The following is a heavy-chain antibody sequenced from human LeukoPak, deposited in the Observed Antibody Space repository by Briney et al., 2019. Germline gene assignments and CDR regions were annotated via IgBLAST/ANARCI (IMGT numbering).Heavy chain of an antibody. J-gene: IGHJ4*02. CDR1: GFTFSSYA. CDR3: ARDGEHRLVLHYFDH. D-gene: IGHD6-13*01. Sequence: TGGSLRLSCAASGFTFSSYAVHWVRQAPGKGLEWVAVMSYNGHNTYYADSVKGRFTISRDSSRNTLYLEMTSLRTEDTAVHYCARDGEHRLVLHYFDHWGQGTRVTVSS. CDR2: MSYNGHNT. V-gene: IGHV3-30*04.